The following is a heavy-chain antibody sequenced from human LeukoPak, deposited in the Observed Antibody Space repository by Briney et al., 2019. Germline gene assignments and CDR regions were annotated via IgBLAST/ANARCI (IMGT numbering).Heavy chain of an antibody. V-gene: IGHV1-8*01. D-gene: IGHD5-24*01. CDR3: ARVVVRDANNYKDY. J-gene: IGHJ4*02. Sequence: ASVKVSCKASGYTFTSYDINWVRQATGQGLEWMGWMNPNSGNTGYAQKFQGRVTMTRDTSTSTVYMELSSLRSEDTAVYYCARVVVRDANNYKDYWGQGTLVTVSS. CDR1: GYTFTSYD. CDR2: MNPNSGNT.